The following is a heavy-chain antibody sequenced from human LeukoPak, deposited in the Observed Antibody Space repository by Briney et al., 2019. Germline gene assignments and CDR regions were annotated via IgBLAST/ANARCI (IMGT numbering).Heavy chain of an antibody. CDR2: ISSSGSTR. J-gene: IGHJ3*02. Sequence: GGSLRLSCAASGFTFSSYEMNWVRQAPGKGLEWVSYISSSGSTRYYADSVKGRFTISRDNAKNSLYLQMSSLRAEDTSVYYCARGPYFGLSAFDIWGQGTMVTVSS. CDR1: GFTFSSYE. D-gene: IGHD2-21*01. CDR3: ARGPYFGLSAFDI. V-gene: IGHV3-48*03.